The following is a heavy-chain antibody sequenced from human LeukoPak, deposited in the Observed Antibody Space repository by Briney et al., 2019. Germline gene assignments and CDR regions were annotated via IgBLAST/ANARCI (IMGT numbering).Heavy chain of an antibody. CDR1: GYPLGKNYY. D-gene: IGHD3-16*01. CDR2: IYGTRST. Sequence: SETLSLTCAVSGYPLGKNYYWGWIQQPPGKGLEWIGRIYGTRSTSYNPSLMNRVTMSVDTSRNHFSLQLTSVTAADTAVYYCARYDSRGSASTRFDYWGQGILVTISS. CDR3: ARYDSRGSASTRFDY. J-gene: IGHJ4*02. V-gene: IGHV4-38-2*01.